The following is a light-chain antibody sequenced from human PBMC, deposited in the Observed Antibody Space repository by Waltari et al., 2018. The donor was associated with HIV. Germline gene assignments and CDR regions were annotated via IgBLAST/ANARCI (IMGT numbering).Light chain of an antibody. Sequence: QSALTQPASVSRSPGQSITVSCTGTSRDVGGYNYVSWYQQQPGKAPKLMIYEVSNRPSGVSNRFSGSKSGNTASLTISGLQEEDEDDYYCSSYTSSSTVVFGGGTKLTVL. J-gene: IGLJ2*01. CDR1: SRDVGGYNY. CDR3: SSYTSSSTVV. CDR2: EVS. V-gene: IGLV2-14*01.